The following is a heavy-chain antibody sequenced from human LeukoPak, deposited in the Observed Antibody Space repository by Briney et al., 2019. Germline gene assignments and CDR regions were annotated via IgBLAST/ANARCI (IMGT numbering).Heavy chain of an antibody. J-gene: IGHJ4*02. Sequence: SETLSLTCTVSGDSISTSVSYYWAWIRQPPGKGLEWIGSIHYSGTTYNNPSLKGRLTMSLDTSKNQFSLKLTSMTAADTAVYFCARDWPHYYESSGFSRRFFDSWGQGTLVTVSS. D-gene: IGHD3-22*01. CDR1: GDSISTSVSYY. V-gene: IGHV4-39*07. CDR2: IHYSGTT. CDR3: ARDWPHYYESSGFSRRFFDS.